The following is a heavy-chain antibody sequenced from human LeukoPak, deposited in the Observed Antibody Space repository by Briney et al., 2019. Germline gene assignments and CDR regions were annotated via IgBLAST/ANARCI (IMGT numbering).Heavy chain of an antibody. D-gene: IGHD3-3*01. V-gene: IGHV1-2*02. Sequence: ASVKVSCKASGYTFTGYYMHWVRQAPGQGLEWMGWINPNSGGTNYAQKFQGRVTMTRDTSISTASMELSRLRSDDTAVYYCAREYDFWSGPNKGKHGFDYWGQGTLVTVSS. CDR2: INPNSGGT. CDR1: GYTFTGYY. J-gene: IGHJ4*02. CDR3: AREYDFWSGPNKGKHGFDY.